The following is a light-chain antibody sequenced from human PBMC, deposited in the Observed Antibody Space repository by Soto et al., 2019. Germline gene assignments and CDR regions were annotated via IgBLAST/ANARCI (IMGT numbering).Light chain of an antibody. Sequence: QSALTQPASVSGSPGQSITISCTGTSSDVGGYNYVSWYQHHPGKAPKLMIYDVYNRPSGVSSRFSGSKSGNTASLTISGLQVEDEADYYCCSCTSGSTYVFGTGTKLTVL. CDR2: DVY. J-gene: IGLJ1*01. V-gene: IGLV2-14*03. CDR1: SSDVGGYNY. CDR3: CSCTSGSTYV.